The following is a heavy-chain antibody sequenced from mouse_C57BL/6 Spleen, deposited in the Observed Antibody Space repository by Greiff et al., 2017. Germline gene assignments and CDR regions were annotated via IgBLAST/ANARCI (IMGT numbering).Heavy chain of an antibody. D-gene: IGHD3-2*02. CDR3: ARSSSGHYFDY. CDR1: GYAFSSSW. J-gene: IGHJ2*01. Sequence: QVQLQQPGPELVKPGASVKISCKASGYAFSSSWMNWVKQRPGKGLEWIGRIYPGDGDTNYNGKFKGKATLTADKSSSTAYMQFSSLTSEDSAVYFCARSSSGHYFDYWGQGTTLTVAS. CDR2: IYPGDGDT. V-gene: IGHV1-82*01.